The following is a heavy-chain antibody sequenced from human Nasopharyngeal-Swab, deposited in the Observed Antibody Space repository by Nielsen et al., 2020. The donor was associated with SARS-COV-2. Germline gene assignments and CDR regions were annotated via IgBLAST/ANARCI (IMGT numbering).Heavy chain of an antibody. CDR3: ARGGGASILWFGELGQTAFDI. V-gene: IGHV1-69*04. D-gene: IGHD3-10*01. CDR2: IIPIFGIA. J-gene: IGHJ3*02. Sequence: SVKVSCKASGGTFSSYAISWVRQAPGQGLEWMGRIIPIFGIANYAQKLQGRITITADTSTRTAYMELRSLRSDDPAVYYCARGGGASILWFGELGQTAFDIWGQGTMVTVSS. CDR1: GGTFSSYA.